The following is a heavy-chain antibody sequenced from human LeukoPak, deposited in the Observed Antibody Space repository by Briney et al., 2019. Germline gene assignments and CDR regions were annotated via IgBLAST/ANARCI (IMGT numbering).Heavy chain of an antibody. Sequence: GASVKVSCKASGYTFTSYGISWVRQAPGQGLEWMGWISAYNGNTNYAQKLQGRVTMTTDTSTSTAYMELRSLRSDDTAVYYCARDGFGVVVPAEPLGFDYWGQGTLVTVSS. J-gene: IGHJ4*02. CDR1: GYTFTSYG. V-gene: IGHV1-18*01. CDR2: ISAYNGNT. D-gene: IGHD2-2*01. CDR3: ARDGFGVVVPAEPLGFDY.